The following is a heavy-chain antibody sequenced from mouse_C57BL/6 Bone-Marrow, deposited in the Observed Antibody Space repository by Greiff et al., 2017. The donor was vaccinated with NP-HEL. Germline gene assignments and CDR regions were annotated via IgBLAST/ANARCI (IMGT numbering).Heavy chain of an antibody. V-gene: IGHV2-6*01. CDR3: AGGGTWFAY. CDR1: GFSFTSSG. CDR2: IWGVGST. Sequence: VQVVESGPGLVAPSQSLSITCTVSGFSFTSSGVDWVRQSPGKGLEWLGVIWGVGSTNYNSALKSRLSISQDNSTSQVFLKMHSLQPDDTAMYYCAGGGTWFAYGGQGTLVTVSA. J-gene: IGHJ3*01.